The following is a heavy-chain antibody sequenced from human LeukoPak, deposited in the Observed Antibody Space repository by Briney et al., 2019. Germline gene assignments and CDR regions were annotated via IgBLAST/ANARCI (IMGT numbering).Heavy chain of an antibody. J-gene: IGHJ3*02. V-gene: IGHV3-33*06. CDR1: GFTFSSYG. CDR2: IWYDGSNK. D-gene: IGHD6-6*01. Sequence: GGSLRLSCAASGFTFSSYGMHWVRQAPGKGLEWVAVIWYDGSNKYYADSVKGRFTISRDNSKNTLYLQMNSLRAEDTAVYYCAKEFDSSSAVNYYAFEIWGQGTMVTGSS. CDR3: AKEFDSSSAVNYYAFEI.